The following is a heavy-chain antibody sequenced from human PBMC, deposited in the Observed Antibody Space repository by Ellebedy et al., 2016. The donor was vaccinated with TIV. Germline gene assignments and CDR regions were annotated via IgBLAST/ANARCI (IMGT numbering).Heavy chain of an antibody. J-gene: IGHJ3*02. Sequence: GGSLRLXXKGSGYSFTSYWIGWVRQMPGKGLEWMGIIYPGDSDTRYSPSFQGQVTISADKSISTAYLQWSSLKASDTAMYYCARGNYYGSGSYRADPDAFDIWGQGTTVTVSS. CDR1: GYSFTSYW. CDR3: ARGNYYGSGSYRADPDAFDI. D-gene: IGHD3-10*01. CDR2: IYPGDSDT. V-gene: IGHV5-51*01.